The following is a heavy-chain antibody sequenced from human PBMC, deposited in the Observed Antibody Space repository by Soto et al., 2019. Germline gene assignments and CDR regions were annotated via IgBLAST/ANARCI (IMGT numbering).Heavy chain of an antibody. D-gene: IGHD2-15*01. J-gene: IGHJ5*02. V-gene: IGHV3-23*01. CDR1: GFTFSSYA. CDR3: AKDRVMGCSGCSVNWFDP. Sequence: GGSLRLSCAASGFTFSSYAMSWVRQAPGKGLEWVSAISGSGGSTYYADSVKGRFTISRDNSKNTLYLQMNSLRAEDTAVYYCAKDRVMGCSGCSVNWFDPWGQGTLVTVSS. CDR2: ISGSGGST.